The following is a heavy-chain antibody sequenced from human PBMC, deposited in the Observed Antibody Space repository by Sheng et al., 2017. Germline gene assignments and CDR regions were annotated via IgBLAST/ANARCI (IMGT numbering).Heavy chain of an antibody. CDR2: IRSKAYGGTT. CDR3: TRDLRWSGSSSSAYFDY. Sequence: EVQLVESGGGLVQPGRSLRLSCTASGFTFGDYAMSWVRQAPGKGLEWVGFIRSKAYGGTTEYAASVKGRFTISRDDSKSIAYLQMNSLKTEDTAVYYCTRDLRWSGSSSSAYFDYWARDPGHVSS. CDR1: GFTFGDYA. D-gene: IGHD6-6*01. J-gene: IGHJ4*03. V-gene: IGHV3-49*04.